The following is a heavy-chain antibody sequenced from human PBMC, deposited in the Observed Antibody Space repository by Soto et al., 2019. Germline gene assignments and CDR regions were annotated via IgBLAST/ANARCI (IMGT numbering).Heavy chain of an antibody. V-gene: IGHV3-48*01. CDR2: IGWTPSTV. CDR3: AGDVNYAFDR. J-gene: IGHJ4*02. D-gene: IGHD1-7*01. CDR1: GFTFSSFS. Sequence: ESGGGLVQPGESLRLSCAASGFTFSSFSMNWLRQAPGKGLEWVSYIGWTPSTVYYTDSVQGRFTISRDNAQNLLFLQMNSLRAEDTAVYYCAGDVNYAFDRWGQGTLVTVSS.